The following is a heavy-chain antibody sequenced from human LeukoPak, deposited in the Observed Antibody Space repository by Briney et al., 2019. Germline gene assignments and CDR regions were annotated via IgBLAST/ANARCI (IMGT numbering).Heavy chain of an antibody. CDR1: GGSISSAGYS. CDR3: ARQPRSFTAIDAFDI. J-gene: IGHJ3*02. Sequence: PSETLSLTCAVSGGSISSAGYSWSWIRQPPGKGLEWIGYIYHSGSTYYNPSLKSRVTISVDTSKNQFSLKLSSVTAADTAVYYCARQPRSFTAIDAFDIWGQGTMVTVSS. D-gene: IGHD3-16*02. V-gene: IGHV4-30-2*01. CDR2: IYHSGST.